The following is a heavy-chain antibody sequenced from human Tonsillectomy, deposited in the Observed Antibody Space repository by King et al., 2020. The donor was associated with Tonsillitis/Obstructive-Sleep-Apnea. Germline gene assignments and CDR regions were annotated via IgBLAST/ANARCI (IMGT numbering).Heavy chain of an antibody. Sequence: QVQLQESGPGLVKPSETLSLTCTVSGGSISSYYWNWMRQPPGKGLEWIGNIHSSGRTSYNPSLKSRVTMSVDTSKNQFSLHLTSLTAADTAVYFCARYISSGLYYWGRGTLVTVSS. D-gene: IGHD6-6*01. J-gene: IGHJ4*02. CDR3: ARYISSGLYY. V-gene: IGHV4-59*03. CDR2: IHSSGRT. CDR1: GGSISSYY.